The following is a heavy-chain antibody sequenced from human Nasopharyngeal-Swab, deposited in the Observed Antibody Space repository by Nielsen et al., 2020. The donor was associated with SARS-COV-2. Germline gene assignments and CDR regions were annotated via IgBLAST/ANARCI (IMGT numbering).Heavy chain of an antibody. CDR3: ARSGYSSRHYDN. V-gene: IGHV7-4-1*02. J-gene: IGHJ4*02. Sequence: ASVKVSCKASGYTFTSYAVNWVRQAPGQGVEWMGWINTNTGNANYAHGFTGRFVFSLNTSVTTAYVEIISLEAEDTAVYYCARSGYSSRHYDNWGQGTLVTVSS. CDR2: INTNTGNA. D-gene: IGHD6-13*01. CDR1: GYTFTSYA.